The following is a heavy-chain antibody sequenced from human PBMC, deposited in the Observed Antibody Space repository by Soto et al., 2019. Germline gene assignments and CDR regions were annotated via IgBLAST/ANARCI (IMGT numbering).Heavy chain of an antibody. CDR1: GFTFTTYA. CDR3: AKGGSSWSYFDY. J-gene: IGHJ4*02. CDR2: ITSSGGST. V-gene: IGHV3-23*01. D-gene: IGHD6-13*01. Sequence: ESGGGLVQAGGSLRLSCAASGFTFTTYAMTWVRQAPGKGLEWVSSITSSGGSTYYGDSVKGRFTISRDNSENTLYLQMNSLRVDDTAVYYCAKGGSSWSYFDYWGQGMLVTVSS.